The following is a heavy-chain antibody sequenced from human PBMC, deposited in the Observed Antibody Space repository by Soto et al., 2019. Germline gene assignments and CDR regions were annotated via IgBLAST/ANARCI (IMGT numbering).Heavy chain of an antibody. CDR2: IYYSGST. Sequence: SETLSLTCTVSGGSVSSGSYYWSWIRQPPGKGLEWIGYIYYSGSTNYNPSLKSRVTISVDTSKNQFSLKLSSVTAADTAVYYCASGSGYSSPRPDWGQGTLVT. CDR3: ASGSGYSSPRPD. CDR1: GGSVSSGSYY. J-gene: IGHJ4*02. V-gene: IGHV4-61*01. D-gene: IGHD6-19*01.